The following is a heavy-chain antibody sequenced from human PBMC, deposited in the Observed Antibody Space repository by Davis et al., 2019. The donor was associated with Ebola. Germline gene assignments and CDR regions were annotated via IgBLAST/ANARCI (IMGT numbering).Heavy chain of an antibody. CDR3: AISIAVAGKEFQH. V-gene: IGHV1-46*01. CDR2: INPSGGST. Sequence: AASVKVSCKASGYTFTSYYMHWVRQAPGQGLEWMGIINPSGGSTSYAQKFQGRVTMTRDTSTSTAYLQWSSLKASDTAMYYCAISIAVAGKEFQHWGQGTLVTVSS. CDR1: GYTFTSYY. D-gene: IGHD6-19*01. J-gene: IGHJ1*01.